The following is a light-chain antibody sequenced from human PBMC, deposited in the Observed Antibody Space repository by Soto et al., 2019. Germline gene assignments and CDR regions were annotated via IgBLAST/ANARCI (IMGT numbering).Light chain of an antibody. V-gene: IGKV3-15*01. CDR2: GAS. CDR1: QSVSNN. Sequence: EIVMTQSPATLSVSPGERATLSCRASQSVSNNLAWYQQIPGQAPNLLIYGASTRATGIPARFSGSGSGTEFTLTISSLQSDDFVLYYCQPYHDWPTFGQGTKVEIK. J-gene: IGKJ1*01. CDR3: QPYHDWPT.